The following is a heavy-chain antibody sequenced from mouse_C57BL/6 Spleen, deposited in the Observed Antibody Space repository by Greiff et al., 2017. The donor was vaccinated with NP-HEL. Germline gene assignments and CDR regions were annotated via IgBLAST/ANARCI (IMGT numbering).Heavy chain of an antibody. CDR3: TQGTAQAPFDY. V-gene: IGHV14-1*01. D-gene: IGHD3-2*02. Sequence: VQLQQSGAELVRPGASVKLSCTASGFNIKDYYMHWVKQRPEQGLEWIGRIDPEDGDTEYAPKFQGKATMTADTSSNTAYLQLSSLTSEDTAVYYCTQGTAQAPFDYWGQGTTLTVSS. J-gene: IGHJ2*01. CDR2: IDPEDGDT. CDR1: GFNIKDYY.